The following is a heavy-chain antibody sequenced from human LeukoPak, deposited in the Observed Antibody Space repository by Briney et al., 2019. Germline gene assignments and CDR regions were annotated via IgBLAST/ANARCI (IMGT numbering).Heavy chain of an antibody. Sequence: GSLRLSCAASGFTFSSYAMSWVRQAPGKGLEWVSSISSSSSYIYYADSVKGRFTISRDNAKNSLYLQMNSLRAEDTAVYYCAVIAVAGTKDAFDIWGQGTMVTVSS. CDR2: ISSSSSYI. D-gene: IGHD6-19*01. CDR1: GFTFSSYA. CDR3: AVIAVAGTKDAFDI. J-gene: IGHJ3*02. V-gene: IGHV3-21*01.